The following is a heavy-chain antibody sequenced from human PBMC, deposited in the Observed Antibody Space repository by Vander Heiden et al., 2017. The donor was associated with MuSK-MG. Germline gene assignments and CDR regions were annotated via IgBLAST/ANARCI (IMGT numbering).Heavy chain of an antibody. J-gene: IGHJ6*02. CDR1: GFTFSSYD. CDR2: IGTAGDT. CDR3: ARDRYYYDSSGYYGMDV. Sequence: EVQLVESGGGLVQPGGSLRLSCAASGFTFSSYDMHWVRQATGEGLEWVSAIGTAGDTYYPGSVKGRFTISRENAKNSLYLQMNSLRAGDTAVYYCARDRYYYDSSGYYGMDVWGQGTTVTVSS. V-gene: IGHV3-13*01. D-gene: IGHD3-22*01.